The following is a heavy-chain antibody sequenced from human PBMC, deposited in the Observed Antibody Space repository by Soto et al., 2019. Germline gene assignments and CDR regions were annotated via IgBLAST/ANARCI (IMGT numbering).Heavy chain of an antibody. CDR1: GGSFSGYY. D-gene: IGHD2-15*01. CDR2: INHSGST. CDR3: ARGGGWKYCSGCSCYSAAFDI. Sequence: SETLSLTCAVYGGSFSGYYWSWIRQPPGKGLEWIGEINHSGSTNYNPSLKSRVTISVDTSKNQFSLKLSSVTAADTAVYYCARGGGWKYCSGCSCYSAAFDIWGQGTMVTVSS. V-gene: IGHV4-34*01. J-gene: IGHJ3*02.